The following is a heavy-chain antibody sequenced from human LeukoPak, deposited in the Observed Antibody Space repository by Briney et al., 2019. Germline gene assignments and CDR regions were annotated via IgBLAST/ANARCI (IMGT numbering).Heavy chain of an antibody. D-gene: IGHD7-27*01. CDR2: IYYSGST. CDR3: ARSSRTGGFDY. J-gene: IGHJ4*02. Sequence: SETLSLTCSVSSGXISSSSYYWGWIRQPPGKGLEWIGSIYYSGSTYYNPSLKSRVTISVDRSKNQFSLKLSSVTASDTAVYYCARSSRTGGFDYWGQGTLVTVSS. CDR1: SGXISSSSYY. V-gene: IGHV4-39*01.